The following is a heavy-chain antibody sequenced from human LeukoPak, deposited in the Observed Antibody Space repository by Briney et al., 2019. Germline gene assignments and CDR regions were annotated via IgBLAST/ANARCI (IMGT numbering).Heavy chain of an antibody. CDR2: IYTSGST. CDR3: AREAGLLPFDY. CDR1: GGFINSGNYY. V-gene: IGHV4-61*02. D-gene: IGHD2-15*01. Sequence: SETLSLTCTVSGGFINSGNYYWSWIRQPAGKGLEWLGRIYTSGSTNYNPSLKSRVTISLDTSKNHFSLKLSSATAADTAVYYCAREAGLLPFDYWGQGVLVTVSS. J-gene: IGHJ4*02.